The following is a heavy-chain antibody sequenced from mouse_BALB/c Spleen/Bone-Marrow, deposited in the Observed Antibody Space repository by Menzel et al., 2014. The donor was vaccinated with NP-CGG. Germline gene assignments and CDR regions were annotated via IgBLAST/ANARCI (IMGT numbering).Heavy chain of an antibody. CDR3: ARRGYGNYVGYAMDY. CDR1: GFTFSSYA. J-gene: IGHJ4*01. CDR2: ISSGGSYT. V-gene: IGHV5-9-3*01. D-gene: IGHD2-10*02. Sequence: DVQLQESGGGLVKPGGSLKLSCAASGFTFSSYAMSWVRQTPEKRLEWGATISSGGSYTYYPDSVKGRFTISRDNAKNALFLQMSSRRSEDAAMYYCARRGYGNYVGYAMDYWGQGTSVTVSS.